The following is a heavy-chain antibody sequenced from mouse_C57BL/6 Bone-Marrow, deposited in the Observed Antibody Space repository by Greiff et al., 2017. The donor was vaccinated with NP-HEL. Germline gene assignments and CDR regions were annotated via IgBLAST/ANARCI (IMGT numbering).Heavy chain of an antibody. CDR2: INPNNGGT. D-gene: IGHD2-1*01. CDR3: ARRGNSAWFAY. CDR1: GYTFTDYY. J-gene: IGHJ3*01. V-gene: IGHV1-26*01. Sequence: EVQVVESGPELVKPGASVKISCKASGYTFTDYYMNWVKQSHGKSLEWIGDINPNNGGTSYNQKFKGKATLTVDKSSSTAYMELRSLTSEDSAVYYCARRGNSAWFAYWGQGTLVTVSA.